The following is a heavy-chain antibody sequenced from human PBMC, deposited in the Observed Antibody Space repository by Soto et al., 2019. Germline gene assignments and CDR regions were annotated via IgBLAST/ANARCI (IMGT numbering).Heavy chain of an antibody. J-gene: IGHJ4*02. Sequence: PSETLSLTCAVYGGSFSGYYWSWIRQPPGKGLEWIGEINHSGSTNYNPSLKSRVTISVDTSKNQFSLKLSPVTAADTAVYYCATRGPPAAAGTRRAFDYWGQGTLVTVSS. V-gene: IGHV4-34*01. CDR3: ATRGPPAAAGTRRAFDY. D-gene: IGHD6-13*01. CDR1: GGSFSGYY. CDR2: INHSGST.